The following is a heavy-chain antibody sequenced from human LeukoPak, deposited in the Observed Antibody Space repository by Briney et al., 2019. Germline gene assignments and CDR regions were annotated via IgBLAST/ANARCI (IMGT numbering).Heavy chain of an antibody. D-gene: IGHD4-17*01. V-gene: IGHV1-46*01. J-gene: IGHJ4*02. CDR1: GYTFTSYY. Sequence: KVSCXXSGYTFTSYYMHWVRQAPGQGLEWMGLINPSGGSTSYAQKFQGRVTMTRDTSTSTVYMELSSLRSEDTAVYYCARDGGLRGDYWGQGTLVTVSS. CDR3: ARDGGLRGDY. CDR2: INPSGGST.